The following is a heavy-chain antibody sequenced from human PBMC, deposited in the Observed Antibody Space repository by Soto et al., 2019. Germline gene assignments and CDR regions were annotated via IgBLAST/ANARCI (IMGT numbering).Heavy chain of an antibody. CDR2: IWYDGSNK. Sequence: GGSLRLSCAASGFTFSSYGMHWVRQAPGKGLEWVAVIWYDGSNKYYADSVKGRFTISRDNSKNTLYLQMNSLRAEDTAVYYCAREHHGDYEDLYYFDYWGQGTLVTVSS. CDR3: AREHHGDYEDLYYFDY. D-gene: IGHD4-17*01. J-gene: IGHJ4*02. CDR1: GFTFSSYG. V-gene: IGHV3-33*01.